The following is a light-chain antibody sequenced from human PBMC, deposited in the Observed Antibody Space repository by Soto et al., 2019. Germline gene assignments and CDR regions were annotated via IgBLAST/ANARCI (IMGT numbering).Light chain of an antibody. CDR2: AAS. Sequence: DIVMTQSPLFLSVTPGEPASISCRSSQSLLHDNGFNFLNWYLQKPGQSPQLLIYAASYRATGIPDRFSGSGSGTEFTLSISRLDPADFAVYYCQHYAASPWAFGPGTKVDIK. CDR3: QHYAASPWA. CDR1: QSLLHDNGFNF. V-gene: IGKV2-28*01. J-gene: IGKJ1*01.